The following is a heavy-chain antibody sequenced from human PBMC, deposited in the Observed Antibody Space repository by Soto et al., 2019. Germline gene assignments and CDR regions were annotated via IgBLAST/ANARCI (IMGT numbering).Heavy chain of an antibody. J-gene: IGHJ5*02. D-gene: IGHD6-13*01. CDR2: INPGNGDT. CDR3: ARDDASSIGS. CDR1: GYTLTTYG. V-gene: IGHV1-3*01. Sequence: GASVKVSCTASGYTLTTYGLHWVRQAPGQGLEWMGWINPGNGDTKYSQKFQGRVTIIRDTSANIVYMELNSLRSEDTAVFYCARDDASSIGSWGQGTLVTVSS.